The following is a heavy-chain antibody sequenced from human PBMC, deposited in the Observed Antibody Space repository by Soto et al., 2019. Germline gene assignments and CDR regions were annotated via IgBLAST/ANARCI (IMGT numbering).Heavy chain of an antibody. CDR2: IYYSGST. CDR1: GGSISSGDYY. Sequence: PSETLSLTCTFSGGSISSGDYYWSWIRQPPGKGLEWIGYIYYSGSTYYNPSLKSRVTISVDTSKNQFSLKLSSVTAADTAVYYCARDHYVYDILTGYGYYYGMGVWGQGTTVTVSS. CDR3: ARDHYVYDILTGYGYYYGMGV. V-gene: IGHV4-30-4*01. D-gene: IGHD3-9*01. J-gene: IGHJ6*02.